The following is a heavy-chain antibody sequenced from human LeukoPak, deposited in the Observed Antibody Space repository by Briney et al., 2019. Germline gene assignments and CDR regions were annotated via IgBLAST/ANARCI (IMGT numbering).Heavy chain of an antibody. J-gene: IGHJ6*02. CDR2: MNPNSGNT. D-gene: IGHD3-16*01. CDR1: GYTFTSYD. CDR3: ARDLGEKPPPFYYYYYYGMDV. V-gene: IGHV1-8*01. Sequence: ASVKVSCKASGYTFTSYDINWVRQATGQGLEWMGWMNPNSGNTGYAQKFQGRVTMTRNTSISTAYMELSSLRSEDTAVYYCARDLGEKPPPFYYYYYYGMDVWGQGTTVTVSS.